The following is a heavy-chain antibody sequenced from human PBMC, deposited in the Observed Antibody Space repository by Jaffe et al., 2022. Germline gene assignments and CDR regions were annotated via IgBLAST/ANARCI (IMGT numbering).Heavy chain of an antibody. Sequence: EVQLVESGGGLVQPGGSLRLSCAASGFTFSSYWMHWVRQAPGKGLVWVSRINSDGSSTSYADSVKGRFTISRDNAKNTLYLQMNSLRAEDTAVYYCARGGYCSGGSCYGGNDAFDIWGQGTMVTVSS. CDR2: INSDGSST. CDR3: ARGGYCSGGSCYGGNDAFDI. CDR1: GFTFSSYW. D-gene: IGHD2-15*01. V-gene: IGHV3-74*01. J-gene: IGHJ3*02.